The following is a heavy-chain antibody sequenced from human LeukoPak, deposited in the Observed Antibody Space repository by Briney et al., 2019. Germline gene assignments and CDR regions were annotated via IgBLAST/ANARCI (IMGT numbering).Heavy chain of an antibody. J-gene: IGHJ5*02. CDR1: GYSISSGYY. D-gene: IGHD3-9*01. CDR3: ARAKTYYDILTGYAVWGRGVWNWFDP. Sequence: SSETLSLTCTVSGYSISSGYYWGWIRQPPGKGLEWIGSIYHSGSTYYNPSLKSRVTISVDTSKNQFSLKLSSVTAADTAVYYCARAKTYYDILTGYAVWGRGVWNWFDPWGQGTLVTVSS. V-gene: IGHV4-38-2*02. CDR2: IYHSGST.